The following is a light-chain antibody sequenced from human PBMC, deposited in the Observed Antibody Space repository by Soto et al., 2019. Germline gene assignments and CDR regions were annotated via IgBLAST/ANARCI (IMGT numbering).Light chain of an antibody. Sequence: QSVLTHPSSASGTPGQRVTISCSGRSSNIGSNTVNLYQQFPGTAPHLLIYSTHQRPSGVPDRFSGSKSGTSASLAISGLQSEDEADYYCATWDDSLNVYVLGTGTKVTVL. CDR2: STH. CDR1: SSNIGSNT. J-gene: IGLJ1*01. V-gene: IGLV1-44*01. CDR3: ATWDDSLNVYV.